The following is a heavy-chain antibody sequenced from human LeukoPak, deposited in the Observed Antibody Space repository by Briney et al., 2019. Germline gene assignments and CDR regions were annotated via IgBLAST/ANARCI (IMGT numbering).Heavy chain of an antibody. J-gene: IGHJ4*02. CDR3: ARDRGSSTGLDY. D-gene: IGHD6-13*01. V-gene: IGHV3-21*01. CDR2: ISSSSSYI. Sequence: GGSLRLSCAASGFTFSSYSMNWVRQAPGKGLEWVSSISSSSSYIYYADSVKGRFTISRDNAKNSLYLQMNSLRAEDTAVYYCARDRGSSTGLDYWGQGTLVTVSS. CDR1: GFTFSSYS.